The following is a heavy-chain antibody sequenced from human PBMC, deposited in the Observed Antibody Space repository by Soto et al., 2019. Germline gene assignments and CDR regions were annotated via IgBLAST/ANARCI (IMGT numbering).Heavy chain of an antibody. CDR3: TRSAVNLYCSGGTCPYFDY. Sequence: PSETLSLTCAVYGGSFGGYYWSWIRQPPGEGLEWIGEINHSGSTNYNPSLKSRVTISVDTSKNQFSLKLSSVTAADTAVYYCTRSAVNLYCSGGTCPYFDYWGQGTMVTVSS. CDR2: INHSGST. CDR1: GGSFGGYY. J-gene: IGHJ4*02. V-gene: IGHV4-34*01. D-gene: IGHD2-15*01.